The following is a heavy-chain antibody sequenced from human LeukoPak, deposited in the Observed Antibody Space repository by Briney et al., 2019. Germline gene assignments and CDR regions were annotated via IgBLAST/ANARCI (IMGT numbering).Heavy chain of an antibody. CDR2: IYTSEST. Sequence: SETLSLTCTLSGGSLSSGSYYWSWIRHPAGKGLEWIGRIYTSESTNYNPSLKSRVTISVDTSKNQFSLKLSSVTAADTAVYYCARDQGYCSSTSCSRFDPWGQGTLVTVSS. D-gene: IGHD2-2*01. CDR3: ARDQGYCSSTSCSRFDP. V-gene: IGHV4-61*02. J-gene: IGHJ5*02. CDR1: GGSLSSGSYY.